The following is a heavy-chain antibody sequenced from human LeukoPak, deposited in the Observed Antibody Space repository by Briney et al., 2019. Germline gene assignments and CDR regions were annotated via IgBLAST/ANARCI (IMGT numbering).Heavy chain of an antibody. D-gene: IGHD3-10*01. CDR2: IYISGST. J-gene: IGHJ4*02. CDR3: ARGYYSSGTYYRGYDY. V-gene: IGHV4-4*07. CDR1: GCPISSFQ. Sequence: PSETLFLPFHVSGCPISSFQWNWIRQPPGKGLEWIGPIYISGSTNYNPSLKSRVTMLVDTSKNQFSLKLSSVTAADTAVYYCARGYYSSGTYYRGYDYWGQGTLVTVSS.